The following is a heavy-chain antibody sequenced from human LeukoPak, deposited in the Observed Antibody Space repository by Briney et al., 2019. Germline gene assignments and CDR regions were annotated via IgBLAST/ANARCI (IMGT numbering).Heavy chain of an antibody. Sequence: PGGPLRLSCAASGFTFSSYWMSWVRQAPGKGLEWVANIKQDGSEKYYVDSVKGRFTISRDNAKNSLYLQMNSLRAEDTAVYYCARRTYCGGDCYYEDYWGQGTLVTVSS. V-gene: IGHV3-7*03. CDR3: ARRTYCGGDCYYEDY. D-gene: IGHD2-21*02. J-gene: IGHJ4*02. CDR2: IKQDGSEK. CDR1: GFTFSSYW.